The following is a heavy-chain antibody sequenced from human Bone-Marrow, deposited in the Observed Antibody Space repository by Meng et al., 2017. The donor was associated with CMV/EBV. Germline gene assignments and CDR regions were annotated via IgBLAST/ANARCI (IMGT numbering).Heavy chain of an antibody. CDR1: GGTFSSYA. CDR3: SRARAVAGNWDY. Sequence: SVKVSCKASGGTFSSYAISWVRQAPGQGLEWMGGIIPIFGTANYAQKFQGRVTITTDEATSTAYMELSSLRSEDTAVYYWSRARAVAGNWDYWGQGTLVTVSS. D-gene: IGHD6-19*01. CDR2: IIPIFGTA. V-gene: IGHV1-69*05. J-gene: IGHJ4*01.